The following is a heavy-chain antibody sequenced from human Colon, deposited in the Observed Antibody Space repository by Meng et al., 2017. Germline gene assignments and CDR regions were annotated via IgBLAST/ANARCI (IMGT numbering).Heavy chain of an antibody. Sequence: VQGEEGGPGLVQPSGTRSLTCACAGGSHRSINWWSGVRQPPWKGLEWIGEIYHSGSTNYTPSLKSRVTISVDKSNNQFSLKLSSVTAADTAVYYCASGRKYCSSTSCYGQFDYWGQGTLVTVSS. V-gene: IGHV4-4*02. D-gene: IGHD2-2*01. CDR3: ASGRKYCSSTSCYGQFDY. J-gene: IGHJ4*02. CDR1: GGSHRSINW. CDR2: IYHSGST.